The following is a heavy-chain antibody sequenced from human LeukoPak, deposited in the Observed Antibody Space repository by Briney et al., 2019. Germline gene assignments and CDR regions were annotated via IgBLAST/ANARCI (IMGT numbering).Heavy chain of an antibody. V-gene: IGHV4-30-4*01. Sequence: PSETLSLTCTVSGGSISSGDYYWSWIRQPPGKGLEWIGYIYYSGSTYYNPSLKSRVTISVDTSKNQFSLKLSSVTAADTAVYYCAREDSSGRDGIDYWGQGTLFTVSS. CDR2: IYYSGST. D-gene: IGHD3-22*01. CDR3: AREDSSGRDGIDY. CDR1: GGSISSGDYY. J-gene: IGHJ4*02.